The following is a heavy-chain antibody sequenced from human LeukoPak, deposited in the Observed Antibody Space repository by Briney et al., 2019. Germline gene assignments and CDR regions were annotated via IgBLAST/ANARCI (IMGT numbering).Heavy chain of an antibody. CDR2: ISAYNGNT. CDR1: GYTFTSYG. CDR3: ARDLALRLGELSLSHFDY. D-gene: IGHD3-16*02. V-gene: IGHV1-18*01. Sequence: ASVKVSCKASGYTFTSYGISWVRQAPGQGLEWMGWISAYNGNTNYAQKLQGRVTMTTDTSTSTAYMELRSRRSDDTAVYYCARDLALRLGELSLSHFDYWGQGTLVTVSS. J-gene: IGHJ4*02.